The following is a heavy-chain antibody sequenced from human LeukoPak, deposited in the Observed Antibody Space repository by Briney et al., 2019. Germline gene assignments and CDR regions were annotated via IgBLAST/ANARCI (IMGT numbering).Heavy chain of an antibody. CDR2: ISYDGSNK. CDR1: GFTFSSYA. V-gene: IGHV3-30*04. J-gene: IGHJ4*02. CDR3: ARDSRHGTPGYFDY. D-gene: IGHD6-13*01. Sequence: PGGSLRLSCAASGFTFSSYAMHWVRQAPGKGLEWVAVISYDGSNKYYADSVKGRFTISRDNSKNTLYLQMNSLRAEDTAVYYCARDSRHGTPGYFDYWGQGTLVTVSS.